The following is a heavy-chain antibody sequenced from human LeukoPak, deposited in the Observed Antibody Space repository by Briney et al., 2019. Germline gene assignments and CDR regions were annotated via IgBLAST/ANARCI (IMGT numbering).Heavy chain of an antibody. CDR3: AGRVTGYSSGYVY. CDR2: ISGSAHKI. D-gene: IGHD5-18*01. Sequence: PGGSLRLSCVASGFTFSNYAVSWVRQAPEKGLDWVSVISGSAHKIRYADSVKGRFTISRDNSENTVYLQMNNLRAEDTALYYCAGRVTGYSSGYVYWGQGTLVTVSS. CDR1: GFTFSNYA. J-gene: IGHJ4*02. V-gene: IGHV3-23*01.